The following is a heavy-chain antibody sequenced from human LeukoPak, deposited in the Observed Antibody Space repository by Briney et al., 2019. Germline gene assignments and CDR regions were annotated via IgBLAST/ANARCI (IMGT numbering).Heavy chain of an antibody. CDR2: ISYDGSNK. CDR1: GFTFSSYG. CDR3: ARKGYSGYDYLDH. V-gene: IGHV3-30*03. J-gene: IGHJ4*02. D-gene: IGHD5-12*01. Sequence: GRSLRLSCAASGFTFSSYGMHWVRQAPGKGLEWVAVISYDGSNKYYGDSVKGRFTISRDNSKNTLYLQMNSLRAEDTAVYYCARKGYSGYDYLDHWGQGTLVTVSS.